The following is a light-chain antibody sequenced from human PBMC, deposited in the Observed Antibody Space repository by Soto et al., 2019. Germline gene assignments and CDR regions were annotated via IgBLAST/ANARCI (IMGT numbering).Light chain of an antibody. CDR3: QSYDSSLSGSRV. CDR1: SSNLGAGYD. J-gene: IGLJ2*01. CDR2: GNR. Sequence: QPVLTQPPSVSGAPGQRVTISCTGNSSNLGAGYDVHWYQQLPGAAPKLVIFGNRNRPSGVPERFSGSKSGTSASLAITGLQAEDEADYYCQSYDSSLSGSRVFGGGTKLTVL. V-gene: IGLV1-40*01.